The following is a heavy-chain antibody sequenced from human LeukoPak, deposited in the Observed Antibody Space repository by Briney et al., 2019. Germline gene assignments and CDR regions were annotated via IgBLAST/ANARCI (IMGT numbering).Heavy chain of an antibody. CDR2: ISGSGGST. J-gene: IGHJ4*02. CDR1: GFTFSIYA. D-gene: IGHD1-26*01. V-gene: IGHV3-23*01. Sequence: GGSLRLSCAASGFTFSIYAMSWVRQAPGKGLEWVSAISGSGGSTYYADSVKGRFTISRDNSKNTLYLQMNNLRAEDTAVYYCATLPIVGARGVDYWGQGTLVTVSS. CDR3: ATLPIVGARGVDY.